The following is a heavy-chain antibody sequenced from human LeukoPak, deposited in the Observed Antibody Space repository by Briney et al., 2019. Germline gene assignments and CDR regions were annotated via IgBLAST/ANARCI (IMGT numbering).Heavy chain of an antibody. D-gene: IGHD1-26*01. CDR1: GGSISSYH. CDR2: IYTSGST. Sequence: PSETLPLTCTVSGGSISSYHWSWIRQPAGKGLEWIGRIYTSGSTNYNPSLKSRVTMSVDTSKNQFSLKLSSVTAADTAVYYCARARGGSYPYYYYYGMDVWGQGTTVTVSS. J-gene: IGHJ6*02. CDR3: ARARGGSYPYYYYYGMDV. V-gene: IGHV4-4*07.